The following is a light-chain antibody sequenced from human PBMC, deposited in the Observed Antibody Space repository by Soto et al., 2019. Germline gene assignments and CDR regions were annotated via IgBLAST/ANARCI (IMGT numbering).Light chain of an antibody. CDR3: QHYGSSPRT. V-gene: IGKV3-20*01. J-gene: IGKJ1*01. CDR1: QGVSGSY. Sequence: EIVLTQSPGTLSLSPGERATLSCRASQGVSGSYLAWYQQKPGQAPSLLIYGASSRTTGIPNRCSGSESGTDFTLTISSLEPEDFAVYYCQHYGSSPRTFGQGTKVEIK. CDR2: GAS.